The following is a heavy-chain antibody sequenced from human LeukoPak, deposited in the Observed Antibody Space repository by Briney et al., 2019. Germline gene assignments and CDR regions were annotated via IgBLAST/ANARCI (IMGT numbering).Heavy chain of an antibody. Sequence: PGGSLRLSCAVSGFTFSSYAMHWVRQAPGKGLEWVSGISGSSITTNYADSVKGRFTISRDNSKNTLYLQMNSLRAEDTAVYYCAKDHYRTGLDGFDIWGQGTMVTVSS. CDR3: AKDHYRTGLDGFDI. D-gene: IGHD3/OR15-3a*01. J-gene: IGHJ3*02. V-gene: IGHV3-23*01. CDR2: ISGSSITT. CDR1: GFTFSSYA.